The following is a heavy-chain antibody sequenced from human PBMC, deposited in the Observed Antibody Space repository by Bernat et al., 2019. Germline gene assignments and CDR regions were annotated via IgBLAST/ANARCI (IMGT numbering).Heavy chain of an antibody. V-gene: IGHV4-61*02. D-gene: IGHD6-13*01. CDR3: ARERFVIAAAGKPDDY. Sequence: QVQLQESGPGLVKPSQTLSLTCTVSGGSISSGSYYWSWIRQPAGKGLEWIGSIYHSGSTYYNPSLKSRVTISVDTSKNQCSLKLSSVTAADTAVYYCARERFVIAAAGKPDDYWGQGTLVTVSS. J-gene: IGHJ4*02. CDR2: IYHSGST. CDR1: GGSISSGSYY.